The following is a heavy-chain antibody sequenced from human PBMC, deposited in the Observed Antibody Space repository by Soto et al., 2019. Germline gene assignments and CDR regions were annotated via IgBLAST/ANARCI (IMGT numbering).Heavy chain of an antibody. V-gene: IGHV3-23*01. CDR1: GFTFSKYA. CDR3: AKDPNGDDVGGFEM. D-gene: IGHD4-17*01. CDR2: ISASGGTT. Sequence: EVQLLESGGGLVQPGGSLRLSCAASGFTFSKYAMSWVRQTPGQGLELVSGISASGGTTHYADSGRGRFTISRDNSKNTQSLQMTSLRAYDTALYYCAKDPNGDDVGGFEMWGQGTTVIVSS. J-gene: IGHJ3*02.